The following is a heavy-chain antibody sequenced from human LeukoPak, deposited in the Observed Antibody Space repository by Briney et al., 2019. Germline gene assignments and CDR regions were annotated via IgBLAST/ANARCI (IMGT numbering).Heavy chain of an antibody. Sequence: GGSLRLSCAASGFTFSSYSMNWVRQAPGKGLEWVSSISSSSTYVYYADSVKGRFTISRDNAKNSLYLQMNSLRAEDTAVYYCARGYLTVASAFDYWGQGTLVTVSS. CDR3: ARGYLTVASAFDY. J-gene: IGHJ4*02. V-gene: IGHV3-21*01. CDR2: ISSSSTYV. D-gene: IGHD5-12*01. CDR1: GFTFSSYS.